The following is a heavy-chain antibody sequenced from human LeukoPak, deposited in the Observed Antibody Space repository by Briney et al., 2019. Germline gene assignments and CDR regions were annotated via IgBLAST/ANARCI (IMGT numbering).Heavy chain of an antibody. Sequence: GGSLRLSCSASGFTFSSYAMHWVRQAPGKGLEYVSAISSNGGSTYYADSVKGRFTISRDNSKNTLYLQMSSLRAEDTAVYYCVTGAYRFGELLPLDYWGQGTLVTVSS. V-gene: IGHV3-64D*06. D-gene: IGHD3-10*01. CDR3: VTGAYRFGELLPLDY. CDR1: GFTFSSYA. J-gene: IGHJ4*02. CDR2: ISSNGGST.